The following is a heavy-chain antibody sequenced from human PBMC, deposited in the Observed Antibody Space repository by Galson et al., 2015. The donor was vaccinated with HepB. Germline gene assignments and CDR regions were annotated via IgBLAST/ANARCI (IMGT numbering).Heavy chain of an antibody. Sequence: SLRLSCAASGFAFGAYAMHWVRQAPGKGLEWLACIRDDGSNEYYADSVKGRLTISRDNSRNTLYLQMDSLTTHDAGVYYCVKGENMVLFGDDRREFDYWGQGTMVTVSS. CDR1: GFAFGAYA. CDR3: VKGENMVLFGDDRREFDY. CDR2: IRDDGSNE. V-gene: IGHV3-30*02. J-gene: IGHJ4*02. D-gene: IGHD3-16*01.